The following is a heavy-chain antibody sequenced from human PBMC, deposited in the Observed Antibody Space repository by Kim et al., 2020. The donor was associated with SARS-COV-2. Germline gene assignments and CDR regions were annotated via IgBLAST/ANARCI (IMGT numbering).Heavy chain of an antibody. Sequence: SETLSLTCAVYGGSFSGYYWSWIRQPPGKGLEWMGEINHSGSTNYNPSLKSRVTISVDTSKNKFSLKLSSVTAADTAVYYCARGAYSSSWYGVRSWFDPWGQGTLVTVSS. CDR3: ARGAYSSSWYGVRSWFDP. CDR1: GGSFSGYY. V-gene: IGHV4-34*01. D-gene: IGHD6-13*01. CDR2: INHSGST. J-gene: IGHJ5*02.